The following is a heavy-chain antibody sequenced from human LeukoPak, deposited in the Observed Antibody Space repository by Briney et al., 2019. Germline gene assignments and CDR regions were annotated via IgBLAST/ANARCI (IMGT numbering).Heavy chain of an antibody. J-gene: IGHJ4*02. Sequence: GGSLRLSCAASGFTFSSYAMSWVRQAPGKGLEWVSAISGSGGSTYYADSVKGRFTISRDNAKNSLYLQVNSLRAEDTAVYYCARDNYYDSSGLGYWGQGTLVTVSS. CDR1: GFTFSSYA. CDR2: ISGSGGST. V-gene: IGHV3-23*01. D-gene: IGHD3-22*01. CDR3: ARDNYYDSSGLGY.